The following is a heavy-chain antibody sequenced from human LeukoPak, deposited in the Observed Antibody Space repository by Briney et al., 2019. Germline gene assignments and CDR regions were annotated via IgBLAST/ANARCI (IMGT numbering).Heavy chain of an antibody. D-gene: IGHD6-13*01. CDR3: ARLTPAAXRXXFVD. J-gene: IGHJ4*02. CDR1: GFTVNSNY. CDR2: LYNTGNT. V-gene: IGHV3-53*01. Sequence: PGGSLRLSCAASGFTVNSNYLSWVRQAPGKGLEWVSTLYNTGNTYYANSVKGRFSISRDNSKNTLFLQMNSLRAEDTAVYYCARLTPAAXRXXFVDXGPGTLVXVSS.